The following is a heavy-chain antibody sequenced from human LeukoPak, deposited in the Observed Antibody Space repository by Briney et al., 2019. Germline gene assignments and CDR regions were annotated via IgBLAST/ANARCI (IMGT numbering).Heavy chain of an antibody. Sequence: ASVKVSCKASGYSFTGYYIHWVRQAPGQGLEWMGWINPNSGGTSYAQKFEGRVTMARDTSNTTAYMQLSRLRSDDTAVYFCARRDGFTNWFDPWGQGTLVTVSS. J-gene: IGHJ5*02. D-gene: IGHD5-24*01. CDR1: GYSFTGYY. CDR2: INPNSGGT. CDR3: ARRDGFTNWFDP. V-gene: IGHV1-2*02.